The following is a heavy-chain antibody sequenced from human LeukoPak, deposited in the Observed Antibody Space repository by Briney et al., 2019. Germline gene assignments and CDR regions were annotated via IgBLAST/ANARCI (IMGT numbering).Heavy chain of an antibody. CDR1: GFTFSSYS. CDR3: ARAGPTVTNYFDH. D-gene: IGHD4-17*01. J-gene: IGHJ4*02. V-gene: IGHV3-21*01. Sequence: PGGSLRLSCAASGFTFSSYSMNWVRQAPGKGLEWVSSITSSSSYIYYADPVKGRFTISRDNAKNSLYLQMNSLRAEDTAVYYCARAGPTVTNYFDHWGQGTLVTVSS. CDR2: ITSSSSYI.